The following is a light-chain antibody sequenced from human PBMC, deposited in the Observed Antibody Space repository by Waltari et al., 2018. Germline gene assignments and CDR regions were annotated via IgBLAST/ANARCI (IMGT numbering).Light chain of an antibody. CDR3: QALGTGAWV. V-gene: IGLV3-1*01. J-gene: IGLJ3*02. Sequence: SYELTQPPSVSVSPGQTASITCSGDILGNKYASWYKQKPGQSPLLVIYQDTNRPSGIPERFSVSKSGNAATLTISGTQAMDEADYYCQALGTGAWVFGGGTKLTVL. CDR1: ILGNKY. CDR2: QDT.